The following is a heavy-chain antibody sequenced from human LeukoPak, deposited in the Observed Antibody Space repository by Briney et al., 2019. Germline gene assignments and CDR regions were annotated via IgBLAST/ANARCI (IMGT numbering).Heavy chain of an antibody. Sequence: PSETLSLTCAVYGGSFSGYYWSWIRQPPGKGLEWIGEINHSGSTNYNPSLKSQVTISVDTSKNQFSLKLSSVTAADTAVYYCARGGGATHLWGQGTLVTVSS. CDR2: INHSGST. CDR3: ARGGGATHL. CDR1: GGSFSGYY. D-gene: IGHD1-26*01. V-gene: IGHV4-34*01. J-gene: IGHJ5*02.